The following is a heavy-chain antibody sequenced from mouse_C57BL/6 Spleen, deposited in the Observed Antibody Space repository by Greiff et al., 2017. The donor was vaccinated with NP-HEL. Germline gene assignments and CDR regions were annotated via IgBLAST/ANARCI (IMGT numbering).Heavy chain of an antibody. J-gene: IGHJ4*01. CDR2: IDPSDSYT. Sequence: QVQLQQPGAELVRPGTSVKLSCKASGYTFTSYWMHWVKQRPGQGLEWIGVIDPSDSYTNYNQKFKGKATLTVDTSSSTAYMQLSSLTSEDSAVYYCASTEGYYAMDYWGQGTSVTVSS. D-gene: IGHD3-2*02. V-gene: IGHV1-59*01. CDR3: ASTEGYYAMDY. CDR1: GYTFTSYW.